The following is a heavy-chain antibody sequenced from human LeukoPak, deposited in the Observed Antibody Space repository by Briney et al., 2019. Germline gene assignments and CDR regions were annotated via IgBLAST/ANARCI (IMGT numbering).Heavy chain of an antibody. Sequence: SQTLSLTCAISGDSISRNTITWNWIRQSPSRGLEWLGRTYYKSEWYNDYAVSVKSRIIINPDTSKNQFSLQLSSVTAADTAVYYCARSSGTGTFSYWGQGTLVTVSS. D-gene: IGHD6-25*01. J-gene: IGHJ4*02. V-gene: IGHV6-1*01. CDR2: TYYKSEWYN. CDR1: GDSISRNTIT. CDR3: ARSSGTGTFSY.